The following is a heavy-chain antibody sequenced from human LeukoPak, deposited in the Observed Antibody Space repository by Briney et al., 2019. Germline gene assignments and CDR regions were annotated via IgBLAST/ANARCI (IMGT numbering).Heavy chain of an antibody. V-gene: IGHV3-53*01. J-gene: IGHJ6*02. CDR2: IYSGGST. D-gene: IGHD4-17*01. CDR1: GFTVSSNY. Sequence: PGGSLRLSCAASGFTVSSNYMSWVRQAPGKGLEWVSVIYSGGSTYYADSVKGRFTISRDNSKNTLYLQMNSLRAEDTAVYYCARDWAPPYGQVTSGMDVWGQGTTVTVSS. CDR3: ARDWAPPYGQVTSGMDV.